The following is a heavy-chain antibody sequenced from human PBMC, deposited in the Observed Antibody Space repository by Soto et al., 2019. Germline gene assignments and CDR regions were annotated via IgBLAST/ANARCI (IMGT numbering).Heavy chain of an antibody. Sequence: ASVKVSCKASGYTFTGYYMHWVRQAPGQGLEWMGWINPNSGGTNYAQKFQGWVTMTRDTSISTAYMELSRLRSDDTAVYYCARDHYDILTGYYLSYSDFCGQGILVTVSS. V-gene: IGHV1-2*04. CDR1: GYTFTGYY. J-gene: IGHJ4*02. D-gene: IGHD3-9*01. CDR3: ARDHYDILTGYYLSYSDF. CDR2: INPNSGGT.